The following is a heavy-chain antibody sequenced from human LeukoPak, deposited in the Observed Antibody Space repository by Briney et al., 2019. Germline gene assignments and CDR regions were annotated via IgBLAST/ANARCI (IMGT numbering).Heavy chain of an antibody. CDR3: AKAIRLAVAGRGNAFDM. J-gene: IGHJ3*02. D-gene: IGHD6-19*01. CDR2: INSDGSST. V-gene: IGHV3-74*01. Sequence: PGGSLRLSCAASGFTFSSYWMHWVRQAPGKGLVWVSRINSDGSSTSYADSVKGRFTISRDNAKNSLYLQMNSLRAEDTALYYCAKAIRLAVAGRGNAFDMWGQGTMVIVSS. CDR1: GFTFSSYW.